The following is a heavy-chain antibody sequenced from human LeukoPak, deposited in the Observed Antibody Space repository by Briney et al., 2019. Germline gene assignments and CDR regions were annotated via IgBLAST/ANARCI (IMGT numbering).Heavy chain of an antibody. CDR3: ARTYDSSGYYDY. J-gene: IGHJ4*02. Sequence: GGSLRLSCAASGFTVSSNYMSWVRQAPGKGLEWVSVIYSGGSTYYADSVKGRFTISRDNSKNTLYLQMNSLRAEDTAVYYCARTYDSSGYYDYWGQGALVIVSS. CDR1: GFTVSSNY. D-gene: IGHD3-22*01. CDR2: IYSGGST. V-gene: IGHV3-53*01.